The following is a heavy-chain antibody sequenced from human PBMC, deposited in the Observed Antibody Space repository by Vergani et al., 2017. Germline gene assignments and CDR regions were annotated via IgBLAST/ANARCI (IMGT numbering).Heavy chain of an antibody. Sequence: EVQLLESGGGLVQPGGSLRLSCAASGFTFSSYAMSWVRQAPGKGLEWVSAISGSGGSTYYADSVKGRFIMSRDNSKNTLYLQMNSLRAEDTAVYYCAKDHGIVVVPAAADYWGQGTLVTVSS. J-gene: IGHJ4*02. CDR2: ISGSGGST. D-gene: IGHD2-2*01. CDR1: GFTFSSYA. V-gene: IGHV3-23*01. CDR3: AKDHGIVVVPAAADY.